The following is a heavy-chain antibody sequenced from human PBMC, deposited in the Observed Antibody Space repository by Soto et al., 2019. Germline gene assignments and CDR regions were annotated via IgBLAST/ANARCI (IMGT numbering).Heavy chain of an antibody. CDR3: AHRVLRTVFGLVTTTAIYFDF. D-gene: IGHD3-3*01. J-gene: IGHJ4*02. CDR1: GFSLTTSGVG. CDR2: IYWDDDK. Sequence: QITLNESGPTVVSPTETLTLTCRFSGFSLTTSGVGVGWIRQSPGKAPEWLALIYWDDDKRYSASLKSRLTINKATSKNQVVLTVSDLDPTDTATYYCAHRVLRTVFGLVTTTAIYFDFWGQGTPVAVSS. V-gene: IGHV2-5*02.